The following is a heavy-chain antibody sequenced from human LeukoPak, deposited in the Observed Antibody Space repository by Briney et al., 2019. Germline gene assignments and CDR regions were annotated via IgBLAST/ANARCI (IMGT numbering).Heavy chain of an antibody. CDR3: ARLSMIDTFDI. J-gene: IGHJ3*02. Sequence: GESLKISCQASGYSFMTYWIGWVRPMPGKGLEWMAIIYPGDSDTKYSPSFQDQVTISADKSINTAYLHWRSLKASDTAMYYCARLSMIDTFDIWGLGTAVTVSS. CDR1: GYSFMTYW. CDR2: IYPGDSDT. V-gene: IGHV5-51*01. D-gene: IGHD3-22*01.